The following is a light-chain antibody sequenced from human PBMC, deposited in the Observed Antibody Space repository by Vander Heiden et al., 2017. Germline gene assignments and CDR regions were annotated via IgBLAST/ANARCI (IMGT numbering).Light chain of an antibody. CDR3: QQANSFPRT. J-gene: IGKJ1*01. CDR1: QDISSW. Sequence: DIQMTQSPSSVPASVGDRVTITCRASQDISSWLAWYQQKPGKAPKLLIYAASTLQSGVPSRFSGSESATDFTLTISSLQPEDFATYYCQQANSFPRTFGQGTKVEIK. CDR2: AAS. V-gene: IGKV1D-12*01.